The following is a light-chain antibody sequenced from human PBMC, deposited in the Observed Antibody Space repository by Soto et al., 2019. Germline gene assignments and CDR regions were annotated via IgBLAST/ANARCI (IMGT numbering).Light chain of an antibody. Sequence: DIVMTQSPLSLPVTSGEPASISCRSSQSLLHSNGYNYLDWYLQKPGQSPQLLIYWGSNRASGVPDRFSGSGSGTDFTLKISRVEAEDVGVYYCMQALRTPVTFGQGTKLEIK. V-gene: IGKV2-28*01. CDR3: MQALRTPVT. CDR1: QSLLHSNGYNY. CDR2: WGS. J-gene: IGKJ1*01.